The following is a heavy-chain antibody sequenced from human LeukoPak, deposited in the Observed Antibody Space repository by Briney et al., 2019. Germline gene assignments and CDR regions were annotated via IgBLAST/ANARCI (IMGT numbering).Heavy chain of an antibody. Sequence: SGTLSLTCGVSGGSISGTNWWSWVRQPPGQGLEWIGEISLAGQTNYNPSLKSRVTISVDTSKNQFSLKLSSVTAADTAVYYCASGVLLWFGELFVSYYYYGMDVWGQGTTVTVSS. CDR3: ASGVLLWFGELFVSYYYYGMDV. CDR2: ISLAGQT. J-gene: IGHJ6*02. D-gene: IGHD3-10*01. CDR1: GGSISGTNW. V-gene: IGHV4-4*02.